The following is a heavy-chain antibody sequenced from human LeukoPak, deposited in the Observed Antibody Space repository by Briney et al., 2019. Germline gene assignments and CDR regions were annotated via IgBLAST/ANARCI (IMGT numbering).Heavy chain of an antibody. V-gene: IGHV4-39*01. CDR2: IYYSGST. CDR3: ARQNYDYVWGSSFYYYMDV. J-gene: IGHJ6*03. D-gene: IGHD3-16*01. Sequence: PSETLSLTCAVSGISISSSNSYWGWIRQPPGKGLEWIGSIYYSGSTYYNPSLKSRVTISVDTSKNQFSMRLTSVTAADTAVYYCARQNYDYVWGSSFYYYMDVWGKGTTVTISS. CDR1: GISISSSNSY.